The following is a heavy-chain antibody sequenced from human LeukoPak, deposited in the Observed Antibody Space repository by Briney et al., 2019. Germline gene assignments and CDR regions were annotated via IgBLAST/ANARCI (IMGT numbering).Heavy chain of an antibody. V-gene: IGHV3-23*01. CDR2: ISGSGSTT. Sequence: GGSLRLSCAASGFAFSTCAMTWVRQAPGKGLEWISTISGSGSTTYYADSVKGRFTVSRDNSKNTLYLQMNSLRAEDTAVYYCARWDIRGTAHQLDYWGQGTLVTVSS. D-gene: IGHD5-12*01. J-gene: IGHJ4*02. CDR3: ARWDIRGTAHQLDY. CDR1: GFAFSTCA.